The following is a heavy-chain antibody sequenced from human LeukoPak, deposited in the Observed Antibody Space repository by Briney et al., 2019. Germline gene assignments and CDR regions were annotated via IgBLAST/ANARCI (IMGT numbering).Heavy chain of an antibody. D-gene: IGHD2-15*01. CDR1: GGSISSYY. V-gene: IGHV4-59*01. CDR2: IYYSGST. J-gene: IGHJ6*03. Sequence: SETLSLTCTVSGGSISSYYWSWIRQPPGKGLEWIGYIYYSGSTNYNPSLKSRVTISVDTSKNQFSLKLSSVTAADTAVYYCARDSRVVVAATENYYYYYMDVWGKGTTVTVSS. CDR3: ARDSRVVVAATENYYYYYMDV.